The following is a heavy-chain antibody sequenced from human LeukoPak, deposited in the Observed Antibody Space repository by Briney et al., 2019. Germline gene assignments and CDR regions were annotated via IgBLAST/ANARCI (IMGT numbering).Heavy chain of an antibody. Sequence: SETLSLTCSVSGGSISSYYWSWIRQSPGKGLEWIGYIYYSGSTNYNPSLKSRVTISVDTPKNQFSLKLSSVTAADTAVYYCARLLGYHFGYWGQGTLVTVSS. D-gene: IGHD5-18*01. CDR3: ARLLGYHFGY. CDR2: IYYSGST. V-gene: IGHV4-59*08. J-gene: IGHJ4*02. CDR1: GGSISSYY.